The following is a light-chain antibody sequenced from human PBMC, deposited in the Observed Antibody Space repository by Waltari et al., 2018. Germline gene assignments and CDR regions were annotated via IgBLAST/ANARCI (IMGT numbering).Light chain of an antibody. CDR2: GVT. J-gene: IGLJ1*01. CDR3: SSSTSATIYV. V-gene: IGLV2-14*03. Sequence: QSALTQPASVSGSPGQSITIPCTGTSSYVGGYNFVPWYQPRPGKVPKLLIYGVTKRPSGVSHRFSGSKSGNWASLTSSALHTEDEAAYYCSSSTSATIYVFGIGTKVVVL. CDR1: SSYVGGYNF.